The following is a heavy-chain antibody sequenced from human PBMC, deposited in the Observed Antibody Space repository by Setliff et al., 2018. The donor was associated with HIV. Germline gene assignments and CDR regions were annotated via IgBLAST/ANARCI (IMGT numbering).Heavy chain of an antibody. J-gene: IGHJ3*02. CDR1: GFTVSSNY. D-gene: IGHD4-4*01. CDR2: IYSGGST. V-gene: IGHV3-53*05. CDR3: VRDLTTIVTRKVFDI. Sequence: PGGSLRLSCAASGFTVSSNYMSWVRQAPGKGLEWVSVIYSGGSTYYADSVKGRFTISRDNSKNTLYVQMNSLRADDTAIYYCVRDLTTIVTRKVFDIWGQGTMVTVSS.